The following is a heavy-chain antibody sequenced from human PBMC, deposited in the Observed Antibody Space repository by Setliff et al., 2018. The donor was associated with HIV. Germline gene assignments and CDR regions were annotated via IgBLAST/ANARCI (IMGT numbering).Heavy chain of an antibody. J-gene: IGHJ3*02. CDR1: GGSISSGDYY. Sequence: PSETLSLTCTVSGGSISSGDYYWSWIRQPPGKGLEWIGYIYYSGSTYYNPSLKSRVTISVDTSKNQFSLKLSSVTAADTAVYYCARDSGRRNDAFDIWGQVTMVTVSS. V-gene: IGHV4-30-4*08. CDR3: ARDSGRRNDAFDI. D-gene: IGHD3-10*01. CDR2: IYYSGST.